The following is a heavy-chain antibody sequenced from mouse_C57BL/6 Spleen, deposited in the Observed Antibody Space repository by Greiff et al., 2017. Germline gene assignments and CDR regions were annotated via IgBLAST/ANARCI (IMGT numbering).Heavy chain of an antibody. V-gene: IGHV5-12*01. CDR2: ISNGGGST. Sequence: EVKLLQSGGGLVQPGGSLKLSCAASGFTFSDYYMYWVRQTPEKRLEWVAYISNGGGSTYYTATVKGRFTIYSDNAKNTLYLQMIRLKTDDTAIYYCARHGYCSYFDFWGTGTSVTVSS. CDR1: GFTFSDYY. J-gene: IGHJ1*03. CDR3: ARHGYCSYFDF. D-gene: IGHD2-2*01.